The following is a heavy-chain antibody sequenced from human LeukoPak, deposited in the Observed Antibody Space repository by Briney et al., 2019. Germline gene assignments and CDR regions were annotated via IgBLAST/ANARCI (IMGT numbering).Heavy chain of an antibody. V-gene: IGHV1-18*01. CDR1: GYTFPTYG. CDR3: ARDSGGSYFYY. J-gene: IGHJ4*02. D-gene: IGHD1-26*01. CDR2: VSTYNGNT. Sequence: ASVKVSCKASGYTFPTYGITWVRQAPGQGLEWMGWVSTYNGNTNYAQKFQGRVAMTTDTSTSTAYMELRSLRSDDTAVYYCARDSGGSYFYYWGQGTLVIVSS.